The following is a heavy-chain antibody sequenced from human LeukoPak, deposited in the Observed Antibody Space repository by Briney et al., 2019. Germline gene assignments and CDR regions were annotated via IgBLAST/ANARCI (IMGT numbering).Heavy chain of an antibody. J-gene: IGHJ4*02. CDR3: AKGSELWFPFDY. CDR2: IRYDGSNK. Sequence: GGSLRLSCAASGFTFSSYGMHWVRQAPGKGLEWVAFIRYDGSNKYYADSVKGRFTISRDNSKNTLYLQMNSLRAEDAAVYYCAKGSELWFPFDYWGQGTLVTVSS. D-gene: IGHD5-18*01. V-gene: IGHV3-30*02. CDR1: GFTFSSYG.